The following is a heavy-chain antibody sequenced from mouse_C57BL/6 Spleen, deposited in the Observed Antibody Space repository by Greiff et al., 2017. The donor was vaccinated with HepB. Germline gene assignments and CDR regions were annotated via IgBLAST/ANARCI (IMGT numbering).Heavy chain of an antibody. CDR2: ISSGSSTI. V-gene: IGHV5-17*01. CDR1: GFTFSDYG. CDR3: ARDYYGSSRYFDV. Sequence: EVKLVESGGGLVKPGGSLKLSCAASGFTFSDYGMHWVRQAPEKGLEWVAYISSGSSTIYYADTVKGRFPISRDNAKNTLFLQMTSLRSEDTAMYYCARDYYGSSRYFDVWGTGTTVTVSS. J-gene: IGHJ1*03. D-gene: IGHD1-1*01.